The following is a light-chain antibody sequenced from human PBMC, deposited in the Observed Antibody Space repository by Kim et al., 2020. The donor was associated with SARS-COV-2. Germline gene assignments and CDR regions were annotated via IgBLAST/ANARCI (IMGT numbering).Light chain of an antibody. J-gene: IGKJ3*01. CDR3: QQYGSY. V-gene: IGKV3-20*01. Sequence: LALAPGARAPLSCRASPSVTSTYVAWYQQKPGQAPRLLIYGASSRATGIPDRFSGSGSGTDFTLTISRLEPEDFAVYYCQQYGSYFGPGTKVDIK. CDR2: GAS. CDR1: PSVTSTY.